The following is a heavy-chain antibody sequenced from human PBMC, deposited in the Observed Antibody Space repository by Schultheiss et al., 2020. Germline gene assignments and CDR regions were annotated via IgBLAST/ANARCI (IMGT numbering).Heavy chain of an antibody. CDR2: VSDSGGGT. J-gene: IGHJ4*02. D-gene: IGHD3-10*01. CDR3: ARDMVRGVKIPDY. Sequence: GGSLRLSCAASGFTFSSYAMTWVRQTPGKGLEWVSGVSDSGGGTSYADSVKGRFTISRDNSKNTLYLQMNSLRDEDTAVYYCARDMVRGVKIPDYWGQGTMVTVSS. CDR1: GFTFSSYA. V-gene: IGHV3-23*01.